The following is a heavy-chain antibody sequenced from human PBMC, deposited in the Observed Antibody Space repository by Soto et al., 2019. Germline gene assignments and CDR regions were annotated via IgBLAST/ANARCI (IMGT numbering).Heavy chain of an antibody. CDR1: GFTFSTYA. J-gene: IGHJ4*02. D-gene: IGHD3-22*01. Sequence: PGGSLRLSCAASGFTFSTYAMHWVRQAPGKGLEWVAVISYDGNDDYYGDSVKGRFTISRDNSNSALYLQVSTLRAEDTAVYYCARGPNYYDNSGFFGYWGQGTLVTVSS. CDR3: ARGPNYYDNSGFFGY. V-gene: IGHV3-30-3*01. CDR2: ISYDGNDD.